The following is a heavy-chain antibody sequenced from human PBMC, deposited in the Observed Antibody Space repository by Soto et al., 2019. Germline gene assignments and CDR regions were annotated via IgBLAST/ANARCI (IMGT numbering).Heavy chain of an antibody. CDR2: MYPSGST. V-gene: IGHV4-4*07. CDR1: GGSINSYY. D-gene: IGHD3-22*01. Sequence: QVQLQESGPGLVKPSETLSLTCSVSGGSINSYYWTWIRQPAGKGLEWIGRMYPSGSTNYNPSLKSRVILSVDTSKNQFSLKLTSVTAAGTSVYYCARDRGYADYTYYYRMDVWGQGTTVTVSS. J-gene: IGHJ6*02. CDR3: ARDRGYADYTYYYRMDV.